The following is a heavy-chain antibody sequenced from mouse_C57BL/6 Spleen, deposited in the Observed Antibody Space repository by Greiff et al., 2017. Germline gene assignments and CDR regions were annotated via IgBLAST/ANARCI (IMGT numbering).Heavy chain of an antibody. Sequence: EVQLQQSGPELVKPGASVKISCKASGYTFTDYYMNWVKQSHGKSLEWIGDINPNNGGTSYNQKFKGKATLTVDKSSSTAYMELRSLTSEDSAVYYCARGQLRLQDLDYWGQGTTLTVSS. CDR2: INPNNGGT. J-gene: IGHJ2*01. CDR3: ARGQLRLQDLDY. CDR1: GYTFTDYY. V-gene: IGHV1-26*01. D-gene: IGHD3-2*02.